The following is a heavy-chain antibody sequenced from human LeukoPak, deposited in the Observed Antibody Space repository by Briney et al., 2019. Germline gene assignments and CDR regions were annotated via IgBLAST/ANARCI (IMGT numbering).Heavy chain of an antibody. CDR2: IYYSGST. J-gene: IGHJ5*02. CDR3: ARALGSSGYGWFDP. CDR1: GGSISSGGYY. V-gene: IGHV4-31*03. Sequence: PSQTLSLTCTVSGGSISSGGYYWSWIRQHPGEGLESFVNIYYSGSTYYNPSLKSRLTISVDTSKNQCSLKLSSVTAADTAVYYCARALGSSGYGWFDPWGQGTLVTVSS. D-gene: IGHD3-22*01.